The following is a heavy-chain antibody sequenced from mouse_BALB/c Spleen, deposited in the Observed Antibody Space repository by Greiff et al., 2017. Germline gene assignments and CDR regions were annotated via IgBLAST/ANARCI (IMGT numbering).Heavy chain of an antibody. CDR2: IYPGDGDT. CDR3: ARPSYYGNYNYAMDY. J-gene: IGHJ4*01. V-gene: IGHV1-80*01. D-gene: IGHD2-10*01. Sequence: VKLQQSGAELVRPGSSVKISCKASGYAFSSYWMNWVKQRPGQGLEWIGQIYPGDGDTNYNGKFKGKATLTADKSSSTAYMQLSSLTSEDSAVYFCARPSYYGNYNYAMDYWGQGTSVTVSS. CDR1: GYAFSSYW.